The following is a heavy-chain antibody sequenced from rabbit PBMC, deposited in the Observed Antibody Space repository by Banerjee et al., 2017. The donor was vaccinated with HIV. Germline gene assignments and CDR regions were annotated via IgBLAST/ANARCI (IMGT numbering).Heavy chain of an antibody. V-gene: IGHV1S45*01. CDR2: IDAGSGNT. Sequence: QEQLEESGGDLVKPEGSLTLTCTASGFTISSDYWICWVRQAPGKGLEWIACIDAGSGNTYYANWAKGRFTISKTSSTTVTLQMTSLTAADTATYFCARDYNLWGQGTLVTVS. CDR1: GFTISSDYW. CDR3: ARDYNL. J-gene: IGHJ4*01.